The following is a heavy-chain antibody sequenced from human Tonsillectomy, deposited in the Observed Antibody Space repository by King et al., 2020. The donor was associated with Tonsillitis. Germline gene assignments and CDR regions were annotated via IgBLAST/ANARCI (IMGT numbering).Heavy chain of an antibody. CDR3: ASGVDYGDYIDF. CDR2: ISHGGNT. D-gene: IGHD4-17*01. CDR1: GASISSGGYF. J-gene: IGHJ4*02. Sequence: QLQESGPGLVKPSQTLSLTCSVSGASISSGGYFGSWIRRHPEKGLEWIGDISHGGNTYHNPSLKSPLNLSLDTSTNQFSLKLTSVTAADSAVYYCASGVDYGDYIDFWGQGALVTVSS. V-gene: IGHV4-31*01.